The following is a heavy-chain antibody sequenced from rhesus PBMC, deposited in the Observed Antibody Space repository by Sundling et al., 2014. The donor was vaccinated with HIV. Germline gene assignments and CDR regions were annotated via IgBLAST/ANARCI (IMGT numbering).Heavy chain of an antibody. CDR2: IVRTGDT. J-gene: IGHJ6*01. V-gene: IGHV4-106*01. CDR1: GGSISGAYY. Sequence: QVQLQESGPGLVKPSETLSLTCAVSGGSISGAYYWSWIRQSPGKGLEWIGYIVRTGDTRTNPSLKSRVTFSMDTSKNQFSLRLNSVTAADTAVYFCAREGLNGVDSWGQGVVVTVSS. CDR3: AREGLNGVDS.